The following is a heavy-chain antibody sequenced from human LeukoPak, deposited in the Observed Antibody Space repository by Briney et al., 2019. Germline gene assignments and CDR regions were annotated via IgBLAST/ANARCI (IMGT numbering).Heavy chain of an antibody. D-gene: IGHD3-22*01. CDR1: GGSISSYY. J-gene: IGHJ4*02. Sequence: SETLSLTCTVSGGSISSYYWSWLRQPPGEGLEWIGYIYYSGSTNYNPSLKSRVTISVDTSKNQFSLKLSSVTAADTAVYFCASGYYDSSGFDYWGQGTLVTVSS. CDR3: ASGYYDSSGFDY. CDR2: IYYSGST. V-gene: IGHV4-59*01.